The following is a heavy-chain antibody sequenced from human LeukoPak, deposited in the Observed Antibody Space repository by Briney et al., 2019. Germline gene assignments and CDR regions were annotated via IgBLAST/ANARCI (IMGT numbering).Heavy chain of an antibody. V-gene: IGHV4-39*07. J-gene: IGHJ4*02. Sequence: KPSETLSLTCTVSGGSISSGGYYWSWIRQPPGKGLEWIGEINHSGSTNYNPSLKSRVTISVDTSKSQFSLKLSSVTAADTAVYLCARYSGSSPPHYYFDYWGQGTLVTVSS. D-gene: IGHD1-26*01. CDR2: INHSGST. CDR1: GGSISSGGYY. CDR3: ARYSGSSPPHYYFDY.